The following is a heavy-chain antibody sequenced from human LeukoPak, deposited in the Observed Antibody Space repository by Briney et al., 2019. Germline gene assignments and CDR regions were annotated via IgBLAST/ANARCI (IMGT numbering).Heavy chain of an antibody. CDR3: ALSGYSSGWNPQNNYYYYYMDV. CDR1: GFTFSSYS. D-gene: IGHD6-19*01. CDR2: ISSSSSYI. V-gene: IGHV3-21*01. Sequence: GGSLKLSCAASGFTFSSYSMNWVRQAPGKGLEWVSSISSSSSYIYYADSVKGRFTISRDNAKNSLYLQMNSLRAEDTAVYYCALSGYSSGWNPQNNYYYYYMDVWGKGTTVTVSS. J-gene: IGHJ6*03.